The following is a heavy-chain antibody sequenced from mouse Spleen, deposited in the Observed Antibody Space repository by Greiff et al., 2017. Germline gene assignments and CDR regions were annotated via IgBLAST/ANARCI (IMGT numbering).Heavy chain of an antibody. Sequence: VQLKESGPELVKPGASVKVSCKASGYAFTSYNMYWVKQSHGKSLEWIGYIDPYNGGTSYNQKFKGKATLTVDKSSSTAYMHLNSLTSEDSAVYYCAREEGHYYGYGDFDYWGQGTTLTVSS. D-gene: IGHD1-2*01. CDR2: IDPYNGGT. V-gene: IGHV1S135*01. CDR3: AREEGHYYGYGDFDY. J-gene: IGHJ2*01. CDR1: GYAFTSYN.